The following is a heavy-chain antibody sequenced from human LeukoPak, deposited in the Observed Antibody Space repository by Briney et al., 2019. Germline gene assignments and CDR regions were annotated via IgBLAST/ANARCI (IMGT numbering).Heavy chain of an antibody. Sequence: GASVKVSCKASGYTFTSYYMHWVRQAPGQGPEWMGRINVKSGATDYAQKFQGRVTVTRDTSISTAYMELSSLRSDDTAVYYCARVGRESSTGWLDYWGQGTLVTVSS. CDR3: ARVGRESSTGWLDY. V-gene: IGHV1-2*06. CDR1: GYTFTSYY. CDR2: INVKSGAT. D-gene: IGHD6-19*01. J-gene: IGHJ4*02.